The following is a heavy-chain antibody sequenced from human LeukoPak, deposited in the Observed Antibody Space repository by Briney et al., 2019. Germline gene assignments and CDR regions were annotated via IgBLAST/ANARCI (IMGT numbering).Heavy chain of an antibody. CDR1: GFTFSSYS. CDR3: ARERVLSGWYWQYYFDY. V-gene: IGHV3-21*01. D-gene: IGHD6-19*01. CDR2: ISSSSSYI. J-gene: IGHJ4*02. Sequence: GGSLRLSCAASGFTFSSYSMNWVRQAPGKGLEWVSSISSSSSYIYYADSVKGRFTISRDNAKNSLYLQMNSLRAEDTAVYYCARERVLSGWYWQYYFDYWGQGTLVTVSS.